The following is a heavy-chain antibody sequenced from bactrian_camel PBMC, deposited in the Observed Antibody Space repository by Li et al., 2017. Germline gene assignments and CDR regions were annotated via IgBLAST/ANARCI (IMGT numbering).Heavy chain of an antibody. V-gene: IGHV3S53*01. J-gene: IGHJ4*01. D-gene: IGHD2*01. CDR1: DDTYRSNC. CDR3: ATIVRRGGGYCHSDYDYEY. Sequence: HVQLVESGGGSVPAGGSLTLSCVPSDDTYRSNCMGWFRQAPGKLREAVATWQYGRSTVYDDSVKGRFTVSEDNAKNTLYLQMNNLEPDDTAMYYCATIVRRGGGYCHSDYDYEYWGQGTQVTVS. CDR2: WQYGRST.